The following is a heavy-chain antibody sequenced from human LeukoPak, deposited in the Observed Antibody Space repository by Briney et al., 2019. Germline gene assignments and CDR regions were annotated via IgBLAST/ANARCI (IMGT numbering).Heavy chain of an antibody. CDR2: SSYTGST. J-gene: IGHJ5*02. CDR1: GGSISSIY. Sequence: TSETLSLTCTVSGGSISSIYWSWIRQPPGKGLEWITYSSYTGSTNYNPSLKSRVTISVDTSKNQFSLRLRSVTAADTAVYYCARFIPSSGIDPWGQGTLVTVSS. CDR3: ARFIPSSGIDP. D-gene: IGHD3-10*02. V-gene: IGHV4-59*01.